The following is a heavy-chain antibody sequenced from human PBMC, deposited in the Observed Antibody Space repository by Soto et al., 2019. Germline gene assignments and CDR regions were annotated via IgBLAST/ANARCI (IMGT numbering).Heavy chain of an antibody. D-gene: IGHD3-10*02. CDR1: RGAFGDYW. CDR3: ARDVPHNGFDS. Sequence: EVQLVESGGGLVQPGGSLRLSCEASRGAFGDYWMHWVRQAPGKGLVWVSRINRDANDIIYADSVKGRVTASRDNAKNMVFLQMNSLRVEDTAVYYFARDVPHNGFDSWGQGTLVTVAS. J-gene: IGHJ5*01. CDR2: INRDANDI. V-gene: IGHV3-74*01.